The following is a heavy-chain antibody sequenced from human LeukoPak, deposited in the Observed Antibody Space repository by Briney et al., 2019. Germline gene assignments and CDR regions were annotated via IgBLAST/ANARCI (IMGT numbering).Heavy chain of an antibody. CDR2: ISYDGSNK. J-gene: IGHJ4*02. V-gene: IGHV3-30*03. D-gene: IGHD3-10*01. CDR3: ARDFWAFGELFYFDY. CDR1: GFTFSSYG. Sequence: GGSLRLSCAASGFTFSSYGMHWVRQAPGKGLEWVAVISYDGSNKYYADSVKGRFTISRDNSKNTLYLQMNSLRAEDTAVYYCARDFWAFGELFYFDYWGQGTLVTVSS.